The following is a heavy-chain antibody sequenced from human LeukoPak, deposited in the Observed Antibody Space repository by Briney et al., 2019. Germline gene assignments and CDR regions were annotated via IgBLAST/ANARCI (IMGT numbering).Heavy chain of an antibody. J-gene: IGHJ3*02. CDR1: GFTFSSYG. D-gene: IGHD3-22*01. Sequence: GGSLRLSCAASGFTFSSYGMHWVRQAPGKGLEWVAVISYDGSNKYYADSVKGRFTISRDNSKNTLYLQMNSLRAEDTAVYYCARAAMRTYYGDAFDIWGQGTMVTVSS. V-gene: IGHV3-30*03. CDR3: ARAAMRTYYGDAFDI. CDR2: ISYDGSNK.